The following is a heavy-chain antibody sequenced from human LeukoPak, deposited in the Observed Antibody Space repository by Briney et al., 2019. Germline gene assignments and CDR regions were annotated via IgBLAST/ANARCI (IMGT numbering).Heavy chain of an antibody. CDR3: ATNHDSGSGYYFSY. CDR1: GYTFTSYD. D-gene: IGHD3-22*01. Sequence: EASVKVSCTASGYTFTSYDINWVRQATGQGLEWMGWMNPNSGNTGYAQKFQGRVTMTEDTSTDTAYMELSSLRSEDTAVYYCATNHDSGSGYYFSYWGQGTLVTVSS. CDR2: MNPNSGNT. J-gene: IGHJ4*02. V-gene: IGHV1-8*01.